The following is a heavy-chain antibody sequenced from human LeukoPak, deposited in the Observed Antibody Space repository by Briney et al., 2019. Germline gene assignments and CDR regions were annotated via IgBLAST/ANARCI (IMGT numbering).Heavy chain of an antibody. CDR1: GFTFSRYS. Sequence: GGSLRLSCAASGFTFSRYSRNWLRQAPGKGLEWVSSISSSSSFIYYADSVKGRFTISRDNAKNSLYLQMNSLRAEETAVYYCARDPPLGSCSTISCPHLDSSGQGALVTASS. CDR2: ISSSSSFI. J-gene: IGHJ4*02. CDR3: ARDPPLGSCSTISCPHLDS. D-gene: IGHD2-2*01. V-gene: IGHV3-21*01.